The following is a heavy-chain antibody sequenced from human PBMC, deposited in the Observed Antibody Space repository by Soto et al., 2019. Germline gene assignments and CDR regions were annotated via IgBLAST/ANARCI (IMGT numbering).Heavy chain of an antibody. Sequence: EVQLLESGGGLVQPGGSLRLSCAASGFTLSNYGMNWVRQAPGKGLEWVSGISGSDGSTYYADSVKGRFTISRDNAKNTLYLQMNTLRAEDTAVYYCAKDKSYDWGQGTLVTVSS. D-gene: IGHD3-22*01. CDR2: ISGSDGST. J-gene: IGHJ4*02. CDR3: AKDKSYD. CDR1: GFTLSNYG. V-gene: IGHV3-23*01.